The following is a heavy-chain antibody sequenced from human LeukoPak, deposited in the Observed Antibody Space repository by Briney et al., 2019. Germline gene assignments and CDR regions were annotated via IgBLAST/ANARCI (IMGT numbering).Heavy chain of an antibody. Sequence: ASVKVSCKTSRYTFTSYDINWGRQTTLHGLEWMGWMNPNNGNTDSAQKFQGRVTMTRSTSISTAYMELSSLRSEDTAVYYCARLASSSWPLSYDYGMDVWGQGTTVTVSS. J-gene: IGHJ6*02. CDR2: MNPNNGNT. V-gene: IGHV1-8*01. D-gene: IGHD6-13*01. CDR3: ARLASSSWPLSYDYGMDV. CDR1: RYTFTSYD.